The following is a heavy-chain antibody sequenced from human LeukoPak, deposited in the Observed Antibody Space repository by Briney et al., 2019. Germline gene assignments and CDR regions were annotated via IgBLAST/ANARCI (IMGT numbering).Heavy chain of an antibody. J-gene: IGHJ6*03. D-gene: IGHD5-12*01. CDR3: ARTESGYAHYYYYYYMDV. CDR2: INPNSGGT. V-gene: IGHV1-2*02. Sequence: GASVKVSCKASGYTFTSYGISWVRQAPGQGLEWMGWINPNSGGTNYAQKFQGRVTMTRDTSISTAYMELSRLRSDDTAVYYCARTESGYAHYYYYYYMDVWGKGTTVTVSS. CDR1: GYTFTSYG.